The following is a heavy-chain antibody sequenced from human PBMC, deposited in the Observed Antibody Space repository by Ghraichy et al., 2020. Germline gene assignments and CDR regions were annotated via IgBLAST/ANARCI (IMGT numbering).Heavy chain of an antibody. CDR2: IKRDGSEK. CDR3: ARDHKSMGGLI. Sequence: GGSLRLSCAASGFTFSSYWMSWVRQAPGKGLEWVANIKRDGSEKYYVDSVKGRFTVSRVNAKNSLYLQMNSLRAEDTAVYYCARDHKSMGGLIWGQGTMVTVSS. CDR1: GFTFSSYW. D-gene: IGHD2/OR15-2a*01. J-gene: IGHJ3*02. V-gene: IGHV3-7*01.